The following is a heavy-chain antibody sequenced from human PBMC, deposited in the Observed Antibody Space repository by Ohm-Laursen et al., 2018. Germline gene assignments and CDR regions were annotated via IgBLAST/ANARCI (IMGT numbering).Heavy chain of an antibody. V-gene: IGHV1-18*01. CDR2: ISVYNGNT. CDR1: GYTFTSYG. D-gene: IGHD3-22*01. CDR3: ARDRYDSSGYHVFDY. Sequence: ASVKASCKASGYTFTSYGISWVRQAPGQGLEWMGWISVYNGNTNYAQKLQGRVTMTTDTSTSIAYMELRSLRSDDTAVYYCARDRYDSSGYHVFDYWGQGTLVTVSS. J-gene: IGHJ4*02.